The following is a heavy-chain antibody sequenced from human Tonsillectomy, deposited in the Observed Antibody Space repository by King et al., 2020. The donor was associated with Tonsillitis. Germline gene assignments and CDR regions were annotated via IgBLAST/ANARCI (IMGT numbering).Heavy chain of an antibody. CDR3: ARNLAQLWFPSYYYYGMDV. D-gene: IGHD5-18*01. CDR2: MNPNSGNT. J-gene: IGHJ6*02. CDR1: GYTFTSYD. Sequence: QLVQSGAEVKKPGASVKVSCKASGYTFTSYDINWVRQATGQGLEWMGWMNPNSGNTGYAQKFQGRVTMTRNTSISTDYMELSSLRSEDTAVYYCARNLAQLWFPSYYYYGMDVWGQGTTVTVSS. V-gene: IGHV1-8*01.